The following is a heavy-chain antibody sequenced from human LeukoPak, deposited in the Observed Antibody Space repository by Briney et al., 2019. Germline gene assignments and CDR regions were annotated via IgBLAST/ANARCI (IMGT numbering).Heavy chain of an antibody. V-gene: IGHV2-5*01. D-gene: IGHD3-22*01. CDR3: AHNRRATYYYDSSGYRFDY. J-gene: IGHJ4*02. CDR1: GFSLSTGGVG. CDR2: VYGNDHK. Sequence: SGPTLVNPTQTLTLTCTFSGFSLSTGGVGVGWVRQPPGKALQWLALVYGNDHKNYNPFLKNRLTISKDTSTNLVVLTLTNVDPADTATYYCAHNRRATYYYDSSGYRFDYWGQGTLVTVSS.